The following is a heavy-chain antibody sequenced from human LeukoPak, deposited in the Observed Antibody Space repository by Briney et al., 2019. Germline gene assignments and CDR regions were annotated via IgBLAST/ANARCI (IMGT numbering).Heavy chain of an antibody. J-gene: IGHJ5*02. V-gene: IGHV4-4*07. Sequence: KPSETLSLTCTVSGGSISSDYWSWIRQPDGKGLEWIGRIYTSGSTNYNPSLKSRVSMSVDTSTNQFSLKLSSVTAADTAVYYCARDSLVHPNRWFDPWGQGTLVTVSS. CDR2: IYTSGST. CDR1: GGSISSDY. D-gene: IGHD6-13*01. CDR3: ARDSLVHPNRWFDP.